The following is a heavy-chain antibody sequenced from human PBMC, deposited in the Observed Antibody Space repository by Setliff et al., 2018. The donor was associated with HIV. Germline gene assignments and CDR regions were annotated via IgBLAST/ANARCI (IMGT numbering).Heavy chain of an antibody. CDR3: GRVGGAAEPYYYFMDV. J-gene: IGHJ6*03. D-gene: IGHD2-15*01. V-gene: IGHV3-15*01. Sequence: GGSLRLSCAASGFSVSDDWMSWVRQTPGKRLEWVGRIKSIISGGTTDYAAPVKDRFTISRDDSKNMVYLQMDSLKTEDTAVYYCGRVGGAAEPYYYFMDVWGKGTTVTVSS. CDR2: IKSIISGGTT. CDR1: GFSVSDDW.